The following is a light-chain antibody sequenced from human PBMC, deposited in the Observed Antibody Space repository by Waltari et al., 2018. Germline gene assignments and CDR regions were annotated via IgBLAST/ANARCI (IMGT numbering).Light chain of an antibody. Sequence: EIVLTQSPGTLSLSPGEGATPSCRASQTIRANYLAWFQQKPGQAPRLLIYDVSTRATGIPDRFSGSGSGTDFSLTISRLEAEDFAVYYCQQYGISPRTFGQGTKVEIK. V-gene: IGKV3-20*01. CDR1: QTIRANY. CDR3: QQYGISPRT. J-gene: IGKJ1*01. CDR2: DVS.